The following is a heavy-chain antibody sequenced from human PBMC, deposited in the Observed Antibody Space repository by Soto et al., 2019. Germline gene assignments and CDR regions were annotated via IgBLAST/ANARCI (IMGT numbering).Heavy chain of an antibody. CDR2: VDHSGRT. J-gene: IGHJ4*02. V-gene: IGHV4-38-2*01. Sequence: SETLSLTCAVSGYSINSDYYWGWIRQPPGKGLEWIGSVDHSGRTYYSPSFRSRLTIFIDTSKNQFSLRLTSVTAADTAMYFCAKKGYYPSGKINLFDSWGPGTLVTVSS. CDR3: AKKGYYPSGKINLFDS. CDR1: GYSINSDYY. D-gene: IGHD3-10*01.